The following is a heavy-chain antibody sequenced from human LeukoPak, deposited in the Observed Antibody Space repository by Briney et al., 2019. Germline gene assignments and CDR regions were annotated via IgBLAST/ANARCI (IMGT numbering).Heavy chain of an antibody. D-gene: IGHD5-24*01. V-gene: IGHV4-61*02. J-gene: IGHJ4*02. CDR2: IYTSGST. Sequence: SQTLSLTCTVSGGSINSATYYWTWIRQPAGKGLEWIGRIYTSGSTNYNPSLKSRVTISVDTSKNQFSLKLSSVTAADTAVYYCARDIIIPRRDGYNLDGVFDYWGQGTLVTVSS. CDR3: ARDIIIPRRDGYNLDGVFDY. CDR1: GGSINSATYY.